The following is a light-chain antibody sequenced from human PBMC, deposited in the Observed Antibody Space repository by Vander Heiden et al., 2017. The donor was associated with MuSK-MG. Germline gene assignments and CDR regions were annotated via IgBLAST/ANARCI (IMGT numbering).Light chain of an antibody. J-gene: IGLJ2*01. V-gene: IGLV3-1*01. CDR3: QAWDSSPL. Sequence: SYELTQPPSVSVSPGQTASITCSGDKLGDKYACWYQQKPGQSPGLVIYQDSKRPSGIPERFSGSTSGNKATLTISGTQAMDEADYYCQAWDSSPLLGGGTKLPVL. CDR1: KLGDKY. CDR2: QDS.